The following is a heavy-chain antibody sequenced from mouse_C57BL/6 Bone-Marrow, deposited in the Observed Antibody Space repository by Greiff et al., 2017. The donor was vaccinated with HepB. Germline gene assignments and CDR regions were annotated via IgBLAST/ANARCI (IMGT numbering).Heavy chain of an antibody. Sequence: EVQRVESGPGLVKPSQSLSLTCSVTGYSITSGYYWNWIRQFPGNKLEWMGYISYDGSNNYNPSLKNRISITRDTSKNQFFLKLNSVTTEDTATYYCASEVPSTMVTTDWYFDVWGTGTTVTVSS. CDR2: ISYDGSN. V-gene: IGHV3-6*01. CDR1: GYSITSGYY. D-gene: IGHD2-2*01. CDR3: ASEVPSTMVTTDWYFDV. J-gene: IGHJ1*03.